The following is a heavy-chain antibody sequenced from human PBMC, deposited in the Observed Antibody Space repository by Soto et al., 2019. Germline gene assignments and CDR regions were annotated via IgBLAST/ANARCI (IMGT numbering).Heavy chain of an antibody. V-gene: IGHV1-18*01. D-gene: IGHD3-22*01. CDR2: ISAYNGYT. CDR1: GYTFTTYG. J-gene: IGHJ5*02. Sequence: QVQLVQSGAEVKKPGASVKVSCKASGYTFTTYGITWVRQAPGQGLERMGWISAYNGYTDYAQKFQGRVTMTTDTPTSVAFMELRSLSSDDTAVYYCVRDDSSCPGRFDPWGQVTLVTVSS. CDR3: VRDDSSCPGRFDP.